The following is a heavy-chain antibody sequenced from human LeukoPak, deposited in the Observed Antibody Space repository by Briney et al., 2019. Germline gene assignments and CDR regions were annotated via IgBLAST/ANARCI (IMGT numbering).Heavy chain of an antibody. D-gene: IGHD3-22*01. CDR3: ARAPSEIGGYYPEYFRH. CDR2: IKSDGKT. CDR1: GFTFSSYW. Sequence: GGSLRLSCAASGFTFSSYWMHWVRQAPGKGLVWVSRIKSDGKTNYADSVKGRFTISRDNAKNTVSLQMNSLRAEDTGVYYCARAPSEIGGYYPEYFRHWGQGTLVTISS. J-gene: IGHJ1*01. V-gene: IGHV3-74*01.